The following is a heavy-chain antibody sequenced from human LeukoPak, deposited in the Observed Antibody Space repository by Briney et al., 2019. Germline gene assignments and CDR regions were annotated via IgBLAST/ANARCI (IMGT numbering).Heavy chain of an antibody. D-gene: IGHD2-2*01. CDR2: ISSSSSYI. CDR3: ARKISSTRLGYYYMDV. V-gene: IGHV3-21*01. Sequence: GGSLRLSCAASGFTFSSYSMNWVRQAPGKGLEWVSSISSSSSYIYYADSVKGRFTISRDNAKNSLYLQMNSLGAEDTAVYYCARKISSTRLGYYYMDVWGKGTTVTVSS. J-gene: IGHJ6*03. CDR1: GFTFSSYS.